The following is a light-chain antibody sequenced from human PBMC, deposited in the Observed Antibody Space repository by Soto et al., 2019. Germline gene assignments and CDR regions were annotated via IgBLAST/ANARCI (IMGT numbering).Light chain of an antibody. Sequence: QSVLTQPPSVSGAPGQRVTISCTGRSSNIGAGYDVHWYQQLPGTAPKLLIYGSSYRPSGVPDRFSGSKSGTSASLAITGLQAEDEADYYCQSYDSSLSGYVFGTGTKVTVL. CDR3: QSYDSSLSGYV. CDR2: GSS. V-gene: IGLV1-40*01. CDR1: SSNIGAGYD. J-gene: IGLJ1*01.